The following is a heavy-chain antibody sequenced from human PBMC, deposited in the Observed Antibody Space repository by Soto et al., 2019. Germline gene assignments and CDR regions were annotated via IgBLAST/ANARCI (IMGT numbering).Heavy chain of an antibody. Sequence: SETLSLTCAVSGDSVRSSNWWTWVRQSPGKGLEWIGEIYHLGGTNYNPSLKSRVTISVDMAKNQVSLKLSSVTAADTAVYYCATMKKPRGYYYGLNVWGQGTTVTVS. V-gene: IGHV4-4*02. CDR2: IYHLGGT. CDR3: ATMKKPRGYYYGLNV. CDR1: GDSVRSSNW. J-gene: IGHJ6*02.